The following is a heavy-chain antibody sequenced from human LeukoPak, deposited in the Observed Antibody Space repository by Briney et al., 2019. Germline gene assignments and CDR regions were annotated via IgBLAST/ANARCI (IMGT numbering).Heavy chain of an antibody. V-gene: IGHV3-30-3*01. CDR1: GFTFSGYA. CDR3: ATNGPGIAVAGYVDY. J-gene: IGHJ4*02. Sequence: PGRSLRLSCAASGFTFSGYAMHWVRQAPGKGLEWVAVISYDGSTEYYADSVKGRFTISRDNSKTTLHLQMNSLRAEDAAVYYCATNGPGIAVAGYVDYWGQGTLVTVSS. D-gene: IGHD6-19*01. CDR2: ISYDGSTE.